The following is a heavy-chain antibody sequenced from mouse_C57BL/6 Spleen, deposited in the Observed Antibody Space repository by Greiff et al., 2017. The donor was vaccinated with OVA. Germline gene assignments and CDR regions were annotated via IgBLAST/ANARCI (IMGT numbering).Heavy chain of an antibody. Sequence: EVQLQQSGAELVKPGASVKLSCTASGFNIKDYYMHWVKQRTEQGLEWIGRIDPEDGETKYAPKFPGKATITADTSSNTAYLQLSSLTSEDTAVYYCAPYYYGSSYPQPYWGQGTLVTVSA. CDR1: GFNIKDYY. D-gene: IGHD1-1*01. J-gene: IGHJ3*01. CDR3: APYYYGSSYPQPY. V-gene: IGHV14-2*01. CDR2: IDPEDGET.